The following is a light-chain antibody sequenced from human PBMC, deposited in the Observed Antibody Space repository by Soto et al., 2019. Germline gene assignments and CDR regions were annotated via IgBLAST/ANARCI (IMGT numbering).Light chain of an antibody. J-gene: IGKJ2*01. Sequence: ETVMTQSPATLSVSPGETATLSCRASQNIYTNVAWYQQKAGQAPRLLIYRAYTRATGVPARFSGSGSGTDFNLTISSLQSEDVAVYFCQQFSDWPPYTFGQGTKLEIK. CDR1: QNIYTN. V-gene: IGKV3-15*01. CDR2: RAY. CDR3: QQFSDWPPYT.